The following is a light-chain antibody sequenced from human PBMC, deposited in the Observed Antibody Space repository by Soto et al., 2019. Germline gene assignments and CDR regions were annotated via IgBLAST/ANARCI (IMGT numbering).Light chain of an antibody. Sequence: IVMTQSPATLSVSPGERATLSCRASQSVSSNLAWYQQKPGQAPRLLIYGASTRATGIPARFSGSGSGTEFTLTISSLQSEDFAVYYCQHYNNWPDTFGQGTLLEIK. J-gene: IGKJ5*01. CDR3: QHYNNWPDT. CDR2: GAS. V-gene: IGKV3-15*01. CDR1: QSVSSN.